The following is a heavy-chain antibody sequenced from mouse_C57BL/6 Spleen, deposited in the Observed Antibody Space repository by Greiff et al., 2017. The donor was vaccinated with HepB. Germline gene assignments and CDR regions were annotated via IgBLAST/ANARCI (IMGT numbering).Heavy chain of an antibody. CDR2: INPNNGGT. CDR3: ASRDYDYEAWFAY. Sequence: VQLQQSGPELVKPGASVKIPCKASGYTFTDYNMDWVKQSHGKSLEWIGDINPNNGGTIYNQKFKGKATLTVDKSSSTAYMELRSLTSEDTAVYYCASRDYDYEAWFAYWGQGTLVTVSA. CDR1: GYTFTDYN. V-gene: IGHV1-18*01. D-gene: IGHD2-4*01. J-gene: IGHJ3*01.